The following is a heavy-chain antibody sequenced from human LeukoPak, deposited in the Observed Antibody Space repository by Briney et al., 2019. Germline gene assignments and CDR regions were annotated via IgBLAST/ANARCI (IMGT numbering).Heavy chain of an antibody. CDR2: INPGGGTK. J-gene: IGHJ3*02. D-gene: IGHD3-22*01. CDR3: ARSVGYYYDSSGYGLGAFDI. V-gene: IGHV3-7*01. CDR1: GLTFSSYW. Sequence: GGSLRLSCEASGLTFSSYWMSWVRQAPGKGLEWVANINPGGGTKNYVASVKGRFTVSRDNAANSLYLQMDSLRAEDTAVYYCARSVGYYYDSSGYGLGAFDIWGQGTMVTVSS.